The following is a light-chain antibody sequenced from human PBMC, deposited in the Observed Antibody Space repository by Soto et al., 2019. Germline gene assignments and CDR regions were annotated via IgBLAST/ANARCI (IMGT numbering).Light chain of an antibody. Sequence: IVLTPSPGTLSSSPSSRSTLSCGASQSLTSSYLAWYQQKPGQVPRLLIYGAFSRATGIPDRFSGSGSGTDFTLTISRLEPEDFAVYYCQQYGSLITFGQGTRLEIK. CDR3: QQYGSLIT. J-gene: IGKJ5*01. V-gene: IGKV3-20*01. CDR1: QSLTSSY. CDR2: GAF.